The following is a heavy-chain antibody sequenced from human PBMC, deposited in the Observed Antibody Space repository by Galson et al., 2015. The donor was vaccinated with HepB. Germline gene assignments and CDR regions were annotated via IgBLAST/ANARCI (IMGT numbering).Heavy chain of an antibody. V-gene: IGHV2-70*11. CDR1: GFSLSTSGMC. CDR3: ARTYSSGWYGYFDI. Sequence: LVKPTQTLTLTCTFSGFSLSTSGMCVSWIRQPPGKALEWLARIDWEDDKYYSTSLRTRFTISKDTSKNQVVLTMTNMDPMDTATYYCARTYSSGWYGYFDIWGQGTMVTVSS. D-gene: IGHD6-19*01. J-gene: IGHJ3*02. CDR2: IDWEDDK.